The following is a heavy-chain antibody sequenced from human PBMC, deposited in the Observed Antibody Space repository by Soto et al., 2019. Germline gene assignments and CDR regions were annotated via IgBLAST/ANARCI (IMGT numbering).Heavy chain of an antibody. CDR1: GYTFTGYY. CDR2: INPNSGGT. D-gene: IGHD6-6*01. Sequence: ASVKVSCKASGYTFTGYYMHCVRQAPGQGLEWMGWINPNSGGTNYAQKFQGWVTMTRDTSISTAYMELSRLRSDDTAVYYCARGGAARQYAFDIWGQGTMVTVSS. J-gene: IGHJ3*02. V-gene: IGHV1-2*04. CDR3: ARGGAARQYAFDI.